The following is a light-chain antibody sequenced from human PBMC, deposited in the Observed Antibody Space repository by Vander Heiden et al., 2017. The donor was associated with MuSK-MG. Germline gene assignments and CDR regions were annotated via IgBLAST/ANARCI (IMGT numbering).Light chain of an antibody. CDR2: KAS. J-gene: IGKJ2*01. CDR1: QRISSW. Sequence: DIQMTQSPSTLSASVGDRITITCRASQRISSWLAWYQQKPGKAPKLLVYKASTLRNGVTSRFSGSGSGTEFALTLSSLQPDDFATYYCQQYDDYSPYTFGQGTQVEI. V-gene: IGKV1-5*03. CDR3: QQYDDYSPYT.